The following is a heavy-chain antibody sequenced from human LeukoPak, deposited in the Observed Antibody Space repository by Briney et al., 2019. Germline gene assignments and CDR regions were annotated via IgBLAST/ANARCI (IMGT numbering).Heavy chain of an antibody. D-gene: IGHD6-19*01. CDR1: GLTFSSDS. J-gene: IGHJ4*02. Sequence: GSLRLSCAASGLTFSSDSMSWVRQAPEKGLEWLGYIYYSGRTNYNPSLRSRGTISVDTSKNHFSLKLSSVTAADTAVYYCVRRASSGWSFDYWGQGTLVTVSS. V-gene: IGHV4-59*01. CDR3: VRRASSGWSFDY. CDR2: IYYSGRT.